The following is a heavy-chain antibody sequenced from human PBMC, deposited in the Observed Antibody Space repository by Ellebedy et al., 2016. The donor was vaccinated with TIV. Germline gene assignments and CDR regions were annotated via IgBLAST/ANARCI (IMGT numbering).Heavy chain of an antibody. CDR2: ISSSCSTI. D-gene: IGHD2-21*02. J-gene: IGHJ4*01. CDR1: GFTFSSYS. V-gene: IGHV3-48*01. Sequence: GESLKISCAASGFTFSSYSINWVRQAPGKGLEWVSYISSSCSTIYYADSVKGRFTISRDNSKNTLYLQMNSLRAEDTALYYCVKEGGKGDHPTTFNCWGHGTLVTVSS. CDR3: VKEGGKGDHPTTFNC.